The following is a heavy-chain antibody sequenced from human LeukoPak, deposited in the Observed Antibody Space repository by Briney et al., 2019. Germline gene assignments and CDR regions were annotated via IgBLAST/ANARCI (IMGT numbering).Heavy chain of an antibody. D-gene: IGHD2-15*01. CDR1: GGSFSGYY. CDR2: IYHSGST. Sequence: SETLSLTCAVYGGSFSGYYWSWIRQPPGKGLEWIGYIYHSGSTYYNPSLKSRVTISVDRSENQFSLKLSSVTAADTAVYYCASLVVVAATGSYYFDYWGQGTLVTVSS. J-gene: IGHJ4*02. V-gene: IGHV4-30-2*01. CDR3: ASLVVVAATGSYYFDY.